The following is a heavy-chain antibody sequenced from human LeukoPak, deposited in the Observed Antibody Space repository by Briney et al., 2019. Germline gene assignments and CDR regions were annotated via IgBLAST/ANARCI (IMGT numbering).Heavy chain of an antibody. D-gene: IGHD1-14*01. CDR2: FTSRSGTI. CDR1: GFTFSSYA. CDR3: ARESSGITATDKIDL. Sequence: GGSLRLSCAASGFTFSSYAMSWVRQAPGKGLEWFSSFTSRSGTIYYADSVKGRFTISRDNAKNSLFLQMSSLRVEDTAVYYCARESSGITATDKIDLWGQGTLVTVSS. J-gene: IGHJ5*02. V-gene: IGHV3-21*01.